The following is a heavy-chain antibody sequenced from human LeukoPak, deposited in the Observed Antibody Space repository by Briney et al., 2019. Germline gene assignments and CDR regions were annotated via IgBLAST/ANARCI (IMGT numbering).Heavy chain of an antibody. CDR1: GYSFTDYY. Sequence: GASVKVSCKASGYSFTDYYIHWVRQAPGQGPEWMGWVNPSDGATKYAQKFQDRVTMTRDTSISTAYLELSGLTSDDTAVYYCATYTSAIQYFLYWGVGTLVTVSS. J-gene: IGHJ4*02. CDR2: VNPSDGAT. D-gene: IGHD6-19*01. V-gene: IGHV1-2*02. CDR3: ATYTSAIQYFLY.